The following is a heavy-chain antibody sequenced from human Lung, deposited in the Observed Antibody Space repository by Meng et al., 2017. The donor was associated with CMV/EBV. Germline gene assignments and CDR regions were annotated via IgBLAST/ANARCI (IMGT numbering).Heavy chain of an antibody. Sequence: GESXKISCVASGFTFSRNAMHWVRQAPGKGLEWVAFIRYDGSNKYYADSVKGRFTISRDNSKNTVYVQMNSLRAEDTAVYYCAKDRIAVVPKGGLIRPRVDYYYGMDVWGQGTTVTFSS. J-gene: IGHJ6*02. CDR2: IRYDGSNK. D-gene: IGHD6-19*01. CDR1: GFTFSRNA. V-gene: IGHV3-30*02. CDR3: AKDRIAVVPKGGLIRPRVDYYYGMDV.